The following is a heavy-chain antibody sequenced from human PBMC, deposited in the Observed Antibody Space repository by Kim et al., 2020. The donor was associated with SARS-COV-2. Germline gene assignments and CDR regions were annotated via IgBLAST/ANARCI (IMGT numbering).Heavy chain of an antibody. J-gene: IGHJ6*02. CDR2: IRYSWNT. V-gene: IGHV4-39*07. CDR3: ARVGDRGLREVGYCSMDV. Sequence: SETLSLTCSVSGVSITNTQYHWGWVRQPPGKGLEWIGNIRYSWNTYYNPSLKSRLTISADTSDNVISLKLTSVTAADTAVYYCARVGDRGLREVGYCSMDVWGQGTTVTVSS. D-gene: IGHD3-10*01. CDR1: GVSITNTQYH.